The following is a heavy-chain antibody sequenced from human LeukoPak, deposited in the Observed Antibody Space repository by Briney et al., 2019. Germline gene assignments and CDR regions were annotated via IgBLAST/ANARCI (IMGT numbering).Heavy chain of an antibody. CDR1: GGSISSSSYY. CDR3: AKTQTRVV. D-gene: IGHD3-10*01. J-gene: IGHJ6*03. Sequence: PSETLSLTCTVSGGSISSSSYYWGWIRQPPGKGLEWIGSIYYSGSTFYNPSLKSRVTISVDTSKTQFSLKLSSVTATDTAVYYCAKTQTRVVWGKGTTVTVSS. CDR2: IYYSGST. V-gene: IGHV4-39*01.